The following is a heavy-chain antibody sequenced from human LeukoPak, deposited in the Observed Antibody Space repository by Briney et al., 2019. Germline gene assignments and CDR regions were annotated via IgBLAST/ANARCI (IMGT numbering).Heavy chain of an antibody. J-gene: IGHJ4*02. CDR1: GGSFSGYY. CDR2: INHNGST. Sequence: SETLSLTCAVYGGSFSGYYCSWIRQPPGKGLEWIGEINHNGSTNYNPSLKSRVTISVDTSKNQFSLKLSAVTAADTAVYYCARNGYYYGSGSPTKFDYWGQGTLVTVSS. V-gene: IGHV4-34*01. CDR3: ARNGYYYGSGSPTKFDY. D-gene: IGHD3-10*01.